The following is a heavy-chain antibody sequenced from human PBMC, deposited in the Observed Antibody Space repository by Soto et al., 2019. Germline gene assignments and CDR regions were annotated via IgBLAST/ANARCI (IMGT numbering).Heavy chain of an antibody. D-gene: IGHD2-15*01. CDR3: ARRDNISWHDY. Sequence: GGSLRLSCAASGFTFSSFAMRWVRQAPGKGLEWVAAISGSTATIYYADSVKGRFTVSRDNSKNTLYLQMNSLRAEDTAVYYCARRDNISWHDYWGQGTLVTVSS. CDR2: ISGSTATI. V-gene: IGHV3-23*01. J-gene: IGHJ4*02. CDR1: GFTFSSFA.